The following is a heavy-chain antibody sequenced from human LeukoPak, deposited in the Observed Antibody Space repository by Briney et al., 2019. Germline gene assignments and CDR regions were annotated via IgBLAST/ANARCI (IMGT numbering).Heavy chain of an antibody. V-gene: IGHV4-61*02. J-gene: IGHJ5*02. Sequence: SQTLSLTCTVSGGSISSGNYYWSWIRQPAGEGLEWIGRIYYSGSTNYNPSLKSRVTISLDTSKNQFSLKLSSVTAADTAVYYCARERSMVRGVSWFDPWGQGTLVTVSS. CDR2: IYYSGST. CDR1: GGSISSGNYY. CDR3: ARERSMVRGVSWFDP. D-gene: IGHD3-10*01.